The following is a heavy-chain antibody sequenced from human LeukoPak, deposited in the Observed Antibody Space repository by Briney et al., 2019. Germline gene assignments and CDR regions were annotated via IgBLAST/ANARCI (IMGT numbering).Heavy chain of an antibody. CDR2: IRGSGGST. J-gene: IGHJ6*02. V-gene: IGHV3-23*01. CDR1: GFTFSSYA. Sequence: GGSLRLSCAASGFTFSSYAMSWVRQAPGKGLEWVSAIRGSGGSTYYADSVKGRFTISRDNPKNTLYLQMNSLRAEDTAVYYCAKDSTSCYSCDYYYGMDVWGQGTTVTVSS. CDR3: AKDSTSCYSCDYYYGMDV. D-gene: IGHD2-2*02.